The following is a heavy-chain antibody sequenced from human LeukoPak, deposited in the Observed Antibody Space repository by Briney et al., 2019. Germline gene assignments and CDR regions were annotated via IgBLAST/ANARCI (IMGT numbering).Heavy chain of an antibody. CDR3: ARLDTYYYDSSGYYLDY. D-gene: IGHD3-22*01. CDR2: ISSSSSYI. CDR1: GFTFSSYS. V-gene: IGHV3-21*01. Sequence: GGSLRLSCAASGFTFSSYSMNWVRQAPGKGLEWASSISSSSSYIYYADSVKGRFTISRDNAKNSLYLQMNSLRAEDTAVYYCARLDTYYYDSSGYYLDYWGQGTLVTVSS. J-gene: IGHJ4*02.